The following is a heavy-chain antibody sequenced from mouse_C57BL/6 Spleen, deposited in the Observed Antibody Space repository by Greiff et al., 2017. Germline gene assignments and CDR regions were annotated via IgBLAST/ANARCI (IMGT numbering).Heavy chain of an antibody. CDR2: IHPNSGST. CDR3: ARRSVYDGYLLFDY. V-gene: IGHV1-64*01. D-gene: IGHD2-3*01. CDR1: GYTFTSYW. J-gene: IGHJ2*01. Sequence: QVQLQQPGAELVKPGASVKLSCKASGYTFTSYWMHWVKQRPGQGLEWIGMIHPNSGSTNYNEKFKSKATLTVDKSSSTAYMQLSSLTSEDSAVYDCARRSVYDGYLLFDYWGQGTTLTVSS.